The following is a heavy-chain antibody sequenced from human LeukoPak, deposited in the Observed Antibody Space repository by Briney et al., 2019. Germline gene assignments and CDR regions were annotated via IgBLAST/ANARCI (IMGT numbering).Heavy chain of an antibody. J-gene: IGHJ4*02. CDR1: GGSISSSSYY. D-gene: IGHD4-17*01. Sequence: SETLSLTCTVSGGSISSSSYYWDWIRQPPGKGLEWIGSIYYSGSTYYNPSLKSRVTISVDTSKNQFSLKLSSVTAADTAVYYCARDYYDYGDYVYYFDYWGQGTLVTVSS. V-gene: IGHV4-39*07. CDR2: IYYSGST. CDR3: ARDYYDYGDYVYYFDY.